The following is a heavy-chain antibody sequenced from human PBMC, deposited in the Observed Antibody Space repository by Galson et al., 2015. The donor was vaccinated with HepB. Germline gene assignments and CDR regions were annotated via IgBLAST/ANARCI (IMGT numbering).Heavy chain of an antibody. Sequence: SVKASCKASGYTFTSYGISWVRQAPGQGLEWMGWISAYNGNTNYAQKLQGRVTMTTDTSTSTAYMELRSLRSDDTAVYYCARAGYSGSSSYRGLFDYWGQGTLVTVSS. J-gene: IGHJ4*02. CDR1: GYTFTSYG. CDR3: ARAGYSGSSSYRGLFDY. CDR2: ISAYNGNT. D-gene: IGHD1-26*01. V-gene: IGHV1-18*01.